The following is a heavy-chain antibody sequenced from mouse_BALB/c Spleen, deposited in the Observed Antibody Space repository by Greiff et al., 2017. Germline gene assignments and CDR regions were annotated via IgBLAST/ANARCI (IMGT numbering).Heavy chain of an antibody. CDR1: GFTFSSYG. D-gene: IGHD2-14*01. CDR2: INSNGGST. Sequence: EVQLVESGGGLVQPGGSLKLSCAASGFTFSSYGMSWVRQTPDKRLELVATINSNGGSTYYPASVKGRFTISRDNAKNTLYLQMSSLKSEDTALYCCARDDYGYDGFAYWGQGTLVTVSA. V-gene: IGHV5-6-3*01. CDR3: ARDDYGYDGFAY. J-gene: IGHJ3*01.